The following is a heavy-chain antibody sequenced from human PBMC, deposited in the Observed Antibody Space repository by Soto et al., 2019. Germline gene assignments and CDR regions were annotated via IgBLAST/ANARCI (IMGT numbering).Heavy chain of an antibody. CDR1: GGSISSYY. CDR3: AGGGPIYSYFDY. D-gene: IGHD4-4*01. Sequence: PSETLSLTCTVSGGSISSYYWSWIRQPPGKGLEWIGYIYYSGSTNYNPSLKSRVTISVDTSKNQFSLKLSSVTAADTAVYYCAGGGPIYSYFDYWGQGTLVTVSS. CDR2: IYYSGST. J-gene: IGHJ4*02. V-gene: IGHV4-59*12.